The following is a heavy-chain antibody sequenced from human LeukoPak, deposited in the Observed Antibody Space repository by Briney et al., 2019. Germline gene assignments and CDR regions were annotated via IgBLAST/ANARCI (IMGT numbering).Heavy chain of an antibody. D-gene: IGHD5-18*01. V-gene: IGHV5-51*01. J-gene: IGHJ4*02. CDR1: GYSFTSYW. CDR2: IYSGDSDT. Sequence: GESLKISCKGSGYSFTSYWIGWVRQMPGKGLEWMGIIYSGDSDTRYSPSFQGQVTISADKSISTAYLQWSSLKASDTAMYYCARRGEDTDTAMVVWGQGTLVTVSS. CDR3: ARRGEDTDTAMVV.